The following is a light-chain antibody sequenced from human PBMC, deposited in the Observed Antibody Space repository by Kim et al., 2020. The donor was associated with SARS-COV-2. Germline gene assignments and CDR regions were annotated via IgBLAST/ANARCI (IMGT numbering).Light chain of an antibody. CDR1: QSLLHSNGYNY. J-gene: IGKJ2*01. CDR3: VQALQTPYT. V-gene: IGKV2-28*01. Sequence: DIVLTQSPLSLPVTPGEPASISCRSSQSLLHSNGYNYLDWYLQKPGQSPQLLIYLGSNRASGIPDRFSGSGSGTDFTLKINRVEAEDVGVYYCVQALQTPYTFGQGTKLEI. CDR2: LGS.